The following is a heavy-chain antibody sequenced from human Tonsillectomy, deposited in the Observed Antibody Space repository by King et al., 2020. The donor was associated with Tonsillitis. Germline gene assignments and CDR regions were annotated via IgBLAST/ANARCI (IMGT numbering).Heavy chain of an antibody. V-gene: IGHV4-59*08. J-gene: IGHJ6*02. D-gene: IGHD5-18*01. CDR3: ARNLQQCILYYHYAMDV. CDR1: GVSISNYF. CDR2: VYYSGST. Sequence: QLQESGPGLVKPSETLSLTCTVSGVSISNYFWSWIRQPPGKGLEWIGYVYYSGSTNYNPSFKSRVIISPDTSKNQFSLKVSSVTAADPAVYYCARNLQQCILYYHYAMDVWGQGTTVTVSS.